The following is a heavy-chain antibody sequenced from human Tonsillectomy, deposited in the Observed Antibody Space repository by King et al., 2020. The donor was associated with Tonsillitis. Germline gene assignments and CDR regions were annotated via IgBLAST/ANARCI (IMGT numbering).Heavy chain of an antibody. Sequence: VQLVESGGGVVQPGRSLRLSCAASGFTFSNFCMHWVRQAPDKGLGGVAAMSYDGGKKYYSDSVWGRFTISGNNSKNTLYLQMKRLRTEDTAVYYCAKDHTAGTSTSCFSGYYGMDVWGQGTTVTVSS. V-gene: IGHV3-30*18. CDR3: AKDHTAGTSTSCFSGYYGMDV. CDR1: GFTFSNFC. J-gene: IGHJ6*02. D-gene: IGHD2-2*01. CDR2: MSYDGGKK.